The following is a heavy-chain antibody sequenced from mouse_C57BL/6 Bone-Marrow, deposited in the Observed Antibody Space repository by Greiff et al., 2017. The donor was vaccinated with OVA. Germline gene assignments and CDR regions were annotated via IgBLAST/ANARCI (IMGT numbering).Heavy chain of an antibody. CDR3: ASHGSSFFDY. D-gene: IGHD1-1*01. CDR2: IDPSDSYT. J-gene: IGHJ2*01. Sequence: VKQRPGQGLEWIGEIDPSDSYTNYNQKFKGKSTLTVDKSSSTAYMQLSSLTSEDSAVYYCASHGSSFFDYWGQGTTLTVSS. V-gene: IGHV1-69*01.